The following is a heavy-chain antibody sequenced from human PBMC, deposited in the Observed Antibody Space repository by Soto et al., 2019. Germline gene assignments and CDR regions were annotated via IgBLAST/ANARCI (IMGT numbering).Heavy chain of an antibody. CDR1: GDSISSYY. CDR2: IDYSGST. Sequence: QVQLQESGPGLVKPSETLSLTCTVSGDSISSYYWSWIRQTPGKGLEWLGYIDYSGSTNYNPSLQSRVTLSLDTSNNQFSLNLTSVTAADTAVYYCARGRGYSRGGVDYWGQGTLVTVSS. J-gene: IGHJ4*02. CDR3: ARGRGYSRGGVDY. D-gene: IGHD6-19*01. V-gene: IGHV4-59*01.